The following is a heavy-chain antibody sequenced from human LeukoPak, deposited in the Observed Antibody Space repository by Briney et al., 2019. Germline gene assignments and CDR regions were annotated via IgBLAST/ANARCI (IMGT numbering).Heavy chain of an antibody. CDR1: GFEFNVYG. D-gene: IGHD3-22*01. CDR2: ISGRGDTT. CDR3: ARATYYYDSSGYLTTNWFDP. V-gene: IGHV3-23*01. J-gene: IGHJ5*02. Sequence: GGTLRLSCAASGFEFNVYGMNWVRQAPGKGLEWVSSISGRGDTTSYADSVKGRFTISRDNSKNTLYLQMNSLRAEDTAVYYCARATYYYDSSGYLTTNWFDPWGQGTLVTVSS.